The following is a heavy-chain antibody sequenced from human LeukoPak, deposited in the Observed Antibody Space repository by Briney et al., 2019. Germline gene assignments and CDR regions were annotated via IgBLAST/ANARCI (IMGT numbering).Heavy chain of an antibody. CDR3: ARDAVDTANAV. CDR2: INSDGSIT. Sequence: GGSLRLSCEASGFTFSQYWMSWVRQAPGKGLVWVSHINSDGSITSYADSVKGRFTISRDNAKNTLYLQMNSLRAEDTAVYYCARDAVDTANAVWGQGTTVTVSS. CDR1: GFTFSQYW. J-gene: IGHJ6*02. D-gene: IGHD5-18*01. V-gene: IGHV3-74*01.